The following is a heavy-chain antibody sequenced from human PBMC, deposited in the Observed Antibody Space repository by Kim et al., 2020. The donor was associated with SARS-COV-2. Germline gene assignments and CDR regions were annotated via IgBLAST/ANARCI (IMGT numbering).Heavy chain of an antibody. CDR3: IRVDHNSGYSFDS. CDR2: IRKKTNRYTT. D-gene: IGHD3-22*01. Sequence: GGSLRLSCTASGFTFSDHYMDWVRQAPGKGLEWVGRIRKKTNRYTTEYAASVKGRFTISRDDSRNSLYLQMNSLKTEDTAMYQCIRVDHNSGYSFDSWGQGTLVTVSS. J-gene: IGHJ4*02. V-gene: IGHV3-72*01. CDR1: GFTFSDHY.